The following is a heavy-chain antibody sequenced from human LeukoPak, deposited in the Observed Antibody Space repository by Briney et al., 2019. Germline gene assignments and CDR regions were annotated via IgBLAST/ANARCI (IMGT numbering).Heavy chain of an antibody. CDR1: GGSFSGYY. D-gene: IGHD3-10*01. CDR3: AGGFITMVRGVAFDY. V-gene: IGHV4-34*01. Sequence: PSETLSLTCAVYGGSFSGYYWSWIRQPPGKGLEWIGSIYYSGSTYYNPSLKSRVTISVDTSKNQFSLKLSSVTAADTAVYYCAGGFITMVRGVAFDYWGQGTLVTVSS. J-gene: IGHJ4*02. CDR2: IYYSGST.